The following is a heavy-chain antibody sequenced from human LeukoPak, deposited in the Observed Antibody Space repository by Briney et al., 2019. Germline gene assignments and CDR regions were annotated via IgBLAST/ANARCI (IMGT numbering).Heavy chain of an antibody. Sequence: GVSLRLSCAASGFTVSSNYMSWVRQAPGRGLEWVSVIYSGGSTYYAGSVKGRFTISRDNSKNTLYLQMNSLRAEDTAVYYCARDGRIFGVVIPFDYWGQGTLVTVSS. J-gene: IGHJ4*02. V-gene: IGHV3-66*02. D-gene: IGHD3-3*01. CDR3: ARDGRIFGVVIPFDY. CDR2: IYSGGST. CDR1: GFTVSSNY.